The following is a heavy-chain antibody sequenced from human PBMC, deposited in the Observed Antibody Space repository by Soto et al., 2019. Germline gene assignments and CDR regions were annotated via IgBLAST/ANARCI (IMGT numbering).Heavy chain of an antibody. Sequence: VQLVESGGGVVQPGRSLRLSCAASGFTFSSYAMHWVRQAPGKGLEWVAVISYDGSNKYYADSVKGRFTISRDNSKNTLYLQMNSLRAEDTAVYYCAREPMTGTFDYWGQGTLVTVSS. V-gene: IGHV3-30-3*01. J-gene: IGHJ4*02. D-gene: IGHD3-9*01. CDR2: ISYDGSNK. CDR1: GFTFSSYA. CDR3: AREPMTGTFDY.